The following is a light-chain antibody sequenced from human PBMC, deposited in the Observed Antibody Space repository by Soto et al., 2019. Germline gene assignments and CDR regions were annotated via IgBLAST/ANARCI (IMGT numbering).Light chain of an antibody. CDR3: QQYDTYWT. J-gene: IGKJ1*01. CDR1: QSILSW. CDR2: DAS. Sequence: DIQMTQSPSTLSASVGDRVTITCRASQSILSWLAWYQHKLGKAPKLLIYDASSLESGVPSRFSGSRSGTEFTLTISSLQPDDIATYYCQQYDTYWTFGQGTKVEI. V-gene: IGKV1-5*01.